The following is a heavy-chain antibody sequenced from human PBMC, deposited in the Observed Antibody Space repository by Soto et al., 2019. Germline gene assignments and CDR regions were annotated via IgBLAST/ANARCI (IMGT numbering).Heavy chain of an antibody. V-gene: IGHV4-59*01. CDR1: GGSISSYY. D-gene: IGHD2-15*01. CDR3: AREGYCSGGSCYAGMDV. CDR2: IYYSGST. J-gene: IGHJ6*02. Sequence: QVQLQESGPGLVKPSETLSLTCTVSGGSISSYYWSWIRQPPGKGLEWIGYIYYSGSTNYNPSLKSRVTISVXXSXNXXSLKLSSVTAADTAVYYCAREGYCSGGSCYAGMDVWGQGTTVTVSS.